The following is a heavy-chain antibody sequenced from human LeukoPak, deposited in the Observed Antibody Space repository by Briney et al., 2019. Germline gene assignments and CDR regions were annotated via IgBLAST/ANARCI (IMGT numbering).Heavy chain of an antibody. Sequence: SETLSLTCAVYGGSFSGYYRSWIRQPPGKGLEWIGEINHSGSTNYNPSLKSRVTISVDTSKNQFSLKLSSVTAADTAVYYCARAGVWFDPWGQGTLVTVSS. J-gene: IGHJ5*02. V-gene: IGHV4-34*01. D-gene: IGHD3-10*01. CDR1: GGSFSGYY. CDR2: INHSGST. CDR3: ARAGVWFDP.